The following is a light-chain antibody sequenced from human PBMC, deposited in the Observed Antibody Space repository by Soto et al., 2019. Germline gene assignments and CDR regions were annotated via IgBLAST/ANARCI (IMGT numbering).Light chain of an antibody. CDR1: QSVSSSY. V-gene: IGKV3-20*01. J-gene: IGKJ2*01. CDR3: LQYDSSPRP. CDR2: GAS. Sequence: EIVLTQSPGTLSLSPGERATLSCRASQSVSSSYLAWYQQKPGQAPRLLIYGASSRATGIPDRFSGSGSETDFTLTISRLEPEDFAVYYCLQYDSSPRPFGQGTKLEIK.